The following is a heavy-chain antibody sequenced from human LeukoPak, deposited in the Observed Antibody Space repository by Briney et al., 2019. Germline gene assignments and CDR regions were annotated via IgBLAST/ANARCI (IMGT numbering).Heavy chain of an antibody. J-gene: IGHJ3*02. CDR3: ARGSIVVVETPNDAFDI. D-gene: IGHD3-22*01. CDR2: INPNSGGT. Sequence: ASVKVSCKASGYTFTGYYMHWVRQAPGQGLEWMGWINPNSGGTNYAQKFQGRVTMTRDTSISTAYMELSRLRSDDTAVYYCARGSIVVVETPNDAFDIWGQGTMVTVSS. V-gene: IGHV1-2*02. CDR1: GYTFTGYY.